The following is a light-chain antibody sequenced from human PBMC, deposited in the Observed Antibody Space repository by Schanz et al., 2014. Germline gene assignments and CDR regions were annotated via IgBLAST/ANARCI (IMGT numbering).Light chain of an antibody. Sequence: DIQMTQSPSTLSASVGDRVTITCRASQNIGTWLAWYQLQPGKAPQLLIYKTSSLESGVPSRFSGSGSGTEFTLTISSLQPDDFATYSCQQYNTYWTFGQGTKVEIK. CDR1: QNIGTW. J-gene: IGKJ1*01. CDR3: QQYNTYWT. V-gene: IGKV1-5*03. CDR2: KTS.